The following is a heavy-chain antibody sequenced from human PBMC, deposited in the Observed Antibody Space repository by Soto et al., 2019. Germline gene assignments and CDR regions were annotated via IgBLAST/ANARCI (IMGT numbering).Heavy chain of an antibody. V-gene: IGHV1-58*02. Sequence: GASVKVSCKASGFTFTSSAMQWVRQARGQRLEWIGWIVVGSGNTNYAQKFQERVTITRDMSTSTAYMELSSLRSEDTAVYYCAADVQVDSDYYDSSGYYFAYWGQGTLVTVSS. CDR3: AADVQVDSDYYDSSGYYFAY. CDR2: IVVGSGNT. J-gene: IGHJ4*02. D-gene: IGHD3-22*01. CDR1: GFTFTSSA.